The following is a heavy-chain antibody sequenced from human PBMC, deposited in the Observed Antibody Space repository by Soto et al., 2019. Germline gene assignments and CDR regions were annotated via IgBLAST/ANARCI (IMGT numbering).Heavy chain of an antibody. D-gene: IGHD2-15*01. CDR2: IVVGSGNT. V-gene: IGHV1-58*01. CDR3: AILTGDCSGGSCYSTDYYYYYYGMDV. CDR1: GFTFTSSA. J-gene: IGHJ6*02. Sequence: ASVKVSCKASGFTFTSSAVQWVRQARGQRLEWIGWIVVGSGNTNYAQKFQERVTITRDMSTSTAYMELSSLRSEDTAVYYCAILTGDCSGGSCYSTDYYYYYYGMDVWGQGTTVTVSS.